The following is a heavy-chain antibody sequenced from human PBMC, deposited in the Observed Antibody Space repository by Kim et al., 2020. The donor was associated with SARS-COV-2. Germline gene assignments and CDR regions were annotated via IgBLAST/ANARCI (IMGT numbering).Heavy chain of an antibody. CDR3: ARGTYDYVWGSYRFVY. D-gene: IGHD3-16*02. CDR2: IYYSGNT. J-gene: IGHJ4*02. V-gene: IGHV4-59*01. Sequence: SETLSLTCTVSGGSISGYHWSWIRQSPGRGLEWIGYIYYSGNTNYSPSLKSRVTISIDTSKNQFSLKLRSVTAADTAVYYCARGTYDYVWGSYRFVYWGQGTLDTVSS. CDR1: GGSISGYH.